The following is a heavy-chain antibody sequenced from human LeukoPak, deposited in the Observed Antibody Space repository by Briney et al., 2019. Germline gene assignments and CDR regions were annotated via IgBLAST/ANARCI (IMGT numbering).Heavy chain of an antibody. J-gene: IGHJ5*02. CDR1: GYSFTSYW. D-gene: IGHD3-10*01. Sequence: GESLQISCQGSGYSFTSYWIGWVRQMPGKGLEWMGIIYPGDSDTRYSPSFQGQVTISADKSISTAYLQWSSLKASDTAMYYCARLPPYGSGSYYSYWFDPWGQGTLVTVSS. CDR3: ARLPPYGSGSYYSYWFDP. CDR2: IYPGDSDT. V-gene: IGHV5-51*01.